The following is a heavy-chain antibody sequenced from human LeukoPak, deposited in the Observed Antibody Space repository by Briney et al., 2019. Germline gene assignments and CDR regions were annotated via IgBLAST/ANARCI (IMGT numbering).Heavy chain of an antibody. CDR3: AASPGIAAAGTRPYYGMDV. Sequence: SETLSLTCTVSGDSISSYYWSWIRQPPGKGLEWIGYIYYSGSTNYNPSLKSRVTISVDTSKNQFSLKLSSVTAADTAVYYCAASPGIAAAGTRPYYGMDVWGQGTTVTVSS. CDR1: GDSISSYY. J-gene: IGHJ6*02. D-gene: IGHD6-13*01. V-gene: IGHV4-59*08. CDR2: IYYSGST.